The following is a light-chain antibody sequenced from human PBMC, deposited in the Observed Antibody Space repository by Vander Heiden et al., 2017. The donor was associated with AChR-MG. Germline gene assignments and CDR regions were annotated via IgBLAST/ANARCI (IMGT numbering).Light chain of an antibody. V-gene: IGLV3-10*01. CDR2: EDS. CDR1: SFPRKY. CDR3: YSPDSTGNLWV. J-gene: IGLJ3*02. Sequence: SYELTPPPSVSVSPGQTARIPCSGDSFPRKYAFWSQPKPGQPPVLVIYEDSKRRSWVSAGFSGASSGTMATLTISGAQEEDEGDYYCYSPDSTGNLWVFGGGTKVTVL.